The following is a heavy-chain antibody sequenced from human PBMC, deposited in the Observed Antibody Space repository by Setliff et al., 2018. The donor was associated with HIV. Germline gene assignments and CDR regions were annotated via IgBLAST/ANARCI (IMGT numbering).Heavy chain of an antibody. Sequence: PSETLSLTCAVYSGSFSGYRWTWIRQPPGKGLEWIGEINHRGSTTYNPSLGSRVTISVDTSKNQFSLKLNSVTAADTAVYYCARGDYYDSTGYEGLDSWGRGTLVTVSS. J-gene: IGHJ4*02. CDR2: INHRGST. D-gene: IGHD3-22*01. CDR1: SGSFSGYR. CDR3: ARGDYYDSTGYEGLDS. V-gene: IGHV4-34*01.